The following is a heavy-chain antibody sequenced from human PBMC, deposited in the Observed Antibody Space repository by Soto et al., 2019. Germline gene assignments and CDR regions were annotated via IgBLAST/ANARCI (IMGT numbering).Heavy chain of an antibody. D-gene: IGHD1-26*01. CDR2: IYHTGPT. CDR1: GDSISSSKW. CDR3: VRDRRGVQWELSD. J-gene: IGHJ4*02. Sequence: SETLSLTCAVSGDSISSSKWWNWVRQPPGKGLEWIGEIYHTGPTNYNPSVKSRATISVDKSKNHFSLSLTSVTAADTAVYYCVRDRRGVQWELSDWGPGTLVTVYS. V-gene: IGHV4-4*02.